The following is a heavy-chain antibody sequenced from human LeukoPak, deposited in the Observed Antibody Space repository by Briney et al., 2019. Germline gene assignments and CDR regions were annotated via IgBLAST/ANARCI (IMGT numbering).Heavy chain of an antibody. Sequence: ASVKVSCKASGYTFTGYYMHWVRQAPGQGLEWMGWIIPNSGGTNYAQKFQGRVTMTRDTSISTAYMELSRLRSDDTAVYYCARTRLGATTDFDYWGQGTLVTVSS. CDR1: GYTFTGYY. J-gene: IGHJ4*02. V-gene: IGHV1-2*02. D-gene: IGHD1-26*01. CDR2: IIPNSGGT. CDR3: ARTRLGATTDFDY.